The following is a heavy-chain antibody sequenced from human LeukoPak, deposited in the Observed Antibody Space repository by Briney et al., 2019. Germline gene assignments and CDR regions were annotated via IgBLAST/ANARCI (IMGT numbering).Heavy chain of an antibody. D-gene: IGHD3-10*01. CDR3: AREYGSGSYTGIDY. CDR2: IRAHNSAYNGNT. Sequence: ASVKVSCKASGYTFINYGITWVRQAPGQGLEWMGWIRAHNSAYNGNTHYAQKLQGRVTMTTDTPTNTGYMELRSLRSDDTAVYYCAREYGSGSYTGIDYWGQGTLVTVSS. CDR1: GYTFINYG. V-gene: IGHV1-18*01. J-gene: IGHJ4*02.